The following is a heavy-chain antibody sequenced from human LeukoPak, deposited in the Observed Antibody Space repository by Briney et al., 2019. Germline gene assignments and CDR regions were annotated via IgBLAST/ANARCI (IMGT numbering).Heavy chain of an antibody. CDR3: AKDVYYDILTGYQAGLFDP. CDR2: IRYDGNNK. CDR1: GLTFSSYG. V-gene: IGHV3-30*02. Sequence: GGSLRLSCAASGLTFSSYGMHWVRQAPGKGLEWVAFIRYDGNNKYYADSVKGRFTISRDNSKNTLYLQKNSLRAEDTAVVYCAKDVYYDILTGYQAGLFDPWGQGTLVTVSS. D-gene: IGHD3-9*01. J-gene: IGHJ5*02.